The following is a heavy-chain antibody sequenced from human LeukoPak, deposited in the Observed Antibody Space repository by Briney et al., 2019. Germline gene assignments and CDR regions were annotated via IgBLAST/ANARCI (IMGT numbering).Heavy chain of an antibody. D-gene: IGHD3-22*01. J-gene: IGHJ6*03. CDR2: IKSKTDGGTT. Sequence: GGSLRLSCAASGFTFSNAWMSWVRQAPGKGLEWVGRIKSKTDGGTTDYAAPVKGRFTISRDDSKNTLYLQMNSLKTEDTAVHYCTTDPNYYDSSGYYPYYYYYMDVWGKGTTVTVSS. V-gene: IGHV3-15*01. CDR3: TTDPNYYDSSGYYPYYYYYMDV. CDR1: GFTFSNAW.